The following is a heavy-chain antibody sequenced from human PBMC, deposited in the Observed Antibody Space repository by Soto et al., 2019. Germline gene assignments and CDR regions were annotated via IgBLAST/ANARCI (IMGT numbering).Heavy chain of an antibody. Sequence: ASVKVSCKASGGTFSSYAISWVRQAPGQGLEWMGGIIPIFGTANYAQKFQGRVTITADESTSTAYMELSSLRSEDTAVYYCARLYCSSSICYSDGYYYYYGMDVWGQGTTVTVSS. CDR2: IIPIFGTA. J-gene: IGHJ6*02. V-gene: IGHV1-69*13. D-gene: IGHD2-2*01. CDR1: GGTFSSYA. CDR3: ARLYCSSSICYSDGYYYYYGMDV.